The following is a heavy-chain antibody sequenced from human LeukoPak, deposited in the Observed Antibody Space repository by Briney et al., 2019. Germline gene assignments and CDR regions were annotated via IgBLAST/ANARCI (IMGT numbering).Heavy chain of an antibody. CDR1: GYTFTGYY. V-gene: IGHV1-2*02. J-gene: IGHJ5*02. Sequence: ASVKVSCKASGYTFTGYYMHWVRQAPGQGLEWMGWINPNSGGTNYAQKFQGRVTMTRDTYISTAYMELSRLRSDDTAVYYCARVFGGAVSRRFDPWGQGTLVTVSS. CDR2: INPNSGGT. CDR3: ARVFGGAVSRRFDP. D-gene: IGHD3-10*01.